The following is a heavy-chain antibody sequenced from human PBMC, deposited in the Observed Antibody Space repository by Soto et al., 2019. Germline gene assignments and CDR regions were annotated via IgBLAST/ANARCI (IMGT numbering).Heavy chain of an antibody. CDR1: GGSISSYY. CDR3: ASVGGLFGELHYYYYGMDV. J-gene: IGHJ6*02. CDR2: IYYSGST. V-gene: IGHV4-59*01. Sequence: QVQLQESGPGLVKPSETLSLTCTVSGGSISSYYWSWIRQPPGKGLEWIGYIYYSGSTNYNPSLQSRVTISVDTSKNQFSLKLSSVTAADTAVYYCASVGGLFGELHYYYYGMDVWGQGTTVTVSS. D-gene: IGHD3-10*02.